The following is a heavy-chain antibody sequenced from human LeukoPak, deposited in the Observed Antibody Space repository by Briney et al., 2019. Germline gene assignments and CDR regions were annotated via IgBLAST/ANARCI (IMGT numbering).Heavy chain of an antibody. V-gene: IGHV3-15*01. CDR3: AIDDYFDTSGPSGADYFDY. D-gene: IGHD3-22*01. Sequence: PGGSLRLSCGASGFSFSGAWMSWVRQAPGKGLEWVARIKSKTHGETTDYAAPVKGRFTISRDDSKTTLFPQMDSLKTEDTAVYYCAIDDYFDTSGPSGADYFDYWGQGALVTVSS. CDR2: IKSKTHGETT. J-gene: IGHJ4*02. CDR1: GFSFSGAW.